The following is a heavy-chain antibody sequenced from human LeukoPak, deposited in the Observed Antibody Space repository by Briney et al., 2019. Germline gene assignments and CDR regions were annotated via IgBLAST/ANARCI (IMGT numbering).Heavy chain of an antibody. V-gene: IGHV4-59*01. CDR2: IYYSGST. CDR1: GGSISSYY. Sequence: PSETLSLTCTVSGGSISSYYWSWIRQPPGKALEWIGYIYYSGSTKYNPSFKSRVTISVDTSKNHFSLKLSSVTAADTALYYCATAPNYWYFDLWGRGTLVTVSS. J-gene: IGHJ2*01. CDR3: ATAPNYWYFDL.